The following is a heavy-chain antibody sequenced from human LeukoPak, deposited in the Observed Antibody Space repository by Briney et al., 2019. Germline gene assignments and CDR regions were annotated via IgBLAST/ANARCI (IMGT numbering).Heavy chain of an antibody. CDR3: ARMGRDAAMITNFFDY. Sequence: ASVKVSCKACGYTFTCNYIHWVRQAQGPGLEWMGVIHPSGGSTSYAQKFQGRVTMTKDTSTSTAYVELSSLRSEDTATYYCARMGRDAAMITNFFDYWGQGTLVTVSS. CDR2: IHPSGGST. CDR1: GYTFTCNY. D-gene: IGHD5-18*01. V-gene: IGHV1-46*01. J-gene: IGHJ4*02.